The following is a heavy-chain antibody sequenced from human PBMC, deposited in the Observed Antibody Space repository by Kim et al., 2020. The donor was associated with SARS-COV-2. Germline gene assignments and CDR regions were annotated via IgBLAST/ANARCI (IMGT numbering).Heavy chain of an antibody. CDR3: AKGHSGSFGYFDL. CDR1: GFTFSTYT. Sequence: GGSLRLSCAASGFTFSTYTVSWVRQAPGKGLEWVSAISPGGGTISYADSVKGRFTISRDNSKNTLYLQMNSRRAEDTALYYCAKGHSGSFGYFDLWGRGTLVTVSS. D-gene: IGHD1-26*01. CDR2: ISPGGGTI. V-gene: IGHV3-23*01. J-gene: IGHJ2*01.